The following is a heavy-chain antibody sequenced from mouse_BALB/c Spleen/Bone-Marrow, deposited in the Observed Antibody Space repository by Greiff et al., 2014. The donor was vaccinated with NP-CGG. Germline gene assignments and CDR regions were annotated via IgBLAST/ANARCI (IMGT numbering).Heavy chain of an antibody. J-gene: IGHJ4*01. V-gene: IGHV2-9*02. CDR2: IWADGST. D-gene: IGHD1-2*01. CDR3: ARITTATGAMDY. Sequence: VKLVESGPGLVAPSQSLSITCTVSGFSLTNYGVHWVRQPPGKGLEWLGVIWADGSTNYNSALMSRLSISKDNSKSQVFSKMNSLQTDDTAMYYCARITTATGAMDYWGQGTSVTVSS. CDR1: GFSLTNYG.